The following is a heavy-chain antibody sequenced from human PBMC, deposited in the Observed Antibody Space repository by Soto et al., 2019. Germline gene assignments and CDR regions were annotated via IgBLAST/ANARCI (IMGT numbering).Heavy chain of an antibody. Sequence: EVQLVESGGGLVQPGGSLRLSCAASGFTFSSYSMNWVRQAPGKGLEWVSYISSSSSTIYYADSVKGRFTISRDNAKNSLYLPMNSLRDEDTAVSYCAREGGNLNWFDPWGQGTLVTVSS. CDR2: ISSSSSTI. V-gene: IGHV3-48*02. J-gene: IGHJ5*02. CDR3: AREGGNLNWFDP. CDR1: GFTFSSYS. D-gene: IGHD1-26*01.